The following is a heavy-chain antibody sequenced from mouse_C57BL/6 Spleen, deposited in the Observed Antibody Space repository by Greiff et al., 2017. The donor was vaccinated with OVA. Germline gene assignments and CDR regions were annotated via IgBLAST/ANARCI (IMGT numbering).Heavy chain of an antibody. CDR1: GYTFTDYY. CDR3: ARRFEGYFDV. J-gene: IGHJ1*03. Sequence: QVQLQQSGAELVRPGASVKLSCKASGYTFTDYYINWVKQRPGQGLEWIARIYPGSGNTYYNEKFKGKATLTAEKSSSTAYMQLSSLTSEDSAVYFCARRFEGYFDVWGTGTTVTVSS. CDR2: IYPGSGNT. V-gene: IGHV1-76*01.